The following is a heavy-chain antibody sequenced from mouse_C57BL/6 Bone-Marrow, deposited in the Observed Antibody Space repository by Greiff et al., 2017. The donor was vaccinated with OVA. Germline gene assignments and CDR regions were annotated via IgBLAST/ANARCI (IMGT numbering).Heavy chain of an antibody. J-gene: IGHJ4*01. Sequence: EVQLVESGGGLVKPGGSLKLSCAASGFTFSSYGMSWVRQTPDKRLEWVATISSGGSYTYYPDSVKGRFTISRDNAKNTLYLQMSSLKSEDTAMYYCARRRAYYSNYDYAMDYWGQGTSVTVSS. CDR3: ARRRAYYSNYDYAMDY. V-gene: IGHV5-6*01. CDR1: GFTFSSYG. CDR2: ISSGGSYT. D-gene: IGHD2-5*01.